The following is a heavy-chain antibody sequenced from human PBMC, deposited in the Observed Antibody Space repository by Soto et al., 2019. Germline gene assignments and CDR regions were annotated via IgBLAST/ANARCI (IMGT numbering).Heavy chain of an antibody. CDR2: INAGNGKT. V-gene: IGHV1-3*01. J-gene: IGHJ4*02. Sequence: QVQLVQSGAEVKKPGASVKVSCKASGYTFTSYAMHWVRQAPGQRLEWMGGINAGNGKTKYSQKFQGRVTITRDTSESTAYMEMSSLRSEDTAVYYCARDSDIVVVPAAIGGFDYWGQGTLVTVSS. CDR1: GYTFTSYA. D-gene: IGHD2-2*02. CDR3: ARDSDIVVVPAAIGGFDY.